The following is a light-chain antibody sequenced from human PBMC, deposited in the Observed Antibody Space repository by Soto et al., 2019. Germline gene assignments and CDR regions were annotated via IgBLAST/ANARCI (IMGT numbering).Light chain of an antibody. CDR3: QQRSNWPRDT. CDR1: QSVSSY. CDR2: DAS. V-gene: IGKV3-11*01. J-gene: IGKJ5*01. Sequence: EIVLTQSPATLSLSPGERATLSCRASQSVSSYLAWYQQKPGQAPRLLLYDASNRATGIPARFSGSGSGTDVTLIISSLEPEDFAVYYCQQRSNWPRDTFGQGTRLEIK.